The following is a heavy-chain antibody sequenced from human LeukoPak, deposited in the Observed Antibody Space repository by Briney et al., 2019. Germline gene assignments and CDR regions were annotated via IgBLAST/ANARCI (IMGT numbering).Heavy chain of an antibody. CDR2: ISYDGSNK. CDR3: VRGAYSSSWLNFDY. CDR1: GFTFSSYA. V-gene: IGHV3-30*04. D-gene: IGHD6-13*01. J-gene: IGHJ4*02. Sequence: GRSLRLSCAASGFTFSSYAMHWVRQAPGKGLEWVAVISYDGSNKYYADSVKGRFTISRDNSKNTLYLQMNSLRPEDTAVYYCVRGAYSSSWLNFDYWGQGTLVTVSS.